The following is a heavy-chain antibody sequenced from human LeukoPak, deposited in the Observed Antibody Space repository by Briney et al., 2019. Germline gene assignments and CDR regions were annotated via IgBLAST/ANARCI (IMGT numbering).Heavy chain of an antibody. CDR3: AKTGSTVTALNWFDP. CDR2: ISRSGGST. V-gene: IGHV3-23*01. Sequence: GGSLRLSCAASGFTFSTKAMSWVRQAPGKGLEWVSGISRSGGSTYYADSVKGRFTISRDNSKNTLYLQMNSLRGEDTAVYYCAKTGSTVTALNWFDPWGQGTLVTVSS. D-gene: IGHD4-17*01. CDR1: GFTFSTKA. J-gene: IGHJ5*02.